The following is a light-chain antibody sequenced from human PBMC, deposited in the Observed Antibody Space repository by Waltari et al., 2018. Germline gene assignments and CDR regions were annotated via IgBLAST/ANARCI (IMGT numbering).Light chain of an antibody. Sequence: EFVLTQSPDTLSLSPAERANLPCSVRHYVTRSYLAWYQQKPGQAPRLLIHAASTRATGMPDRFSGSGSGTDFTLTISRLETEDFAVYFCKQYSRSLGTFGGGTEVEIK. J-gene: IGKJ4*01. V-gene: IGKV3-20*01. CDR2: AAS. CDR1: HYVTRSY. CDR3: KQYSRSLGT.